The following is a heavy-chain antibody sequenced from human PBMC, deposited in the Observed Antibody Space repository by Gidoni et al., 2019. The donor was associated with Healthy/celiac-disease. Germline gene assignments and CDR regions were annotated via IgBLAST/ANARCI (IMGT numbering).Heavy chain of an antibody. CDR2: INPNSGGT. D-gene: IGHD1-26*01. J-gene: IGHJ4*02. CDR1: GYTFTGYY. CDR3: ARDRPTSQDEGATTHFDY. V-gene: IGHV1-2*02. Sequence: QVQLVQSGAEVKKPGASVKVSCKASGYTFTGYYMHWVRQAPGQGLEWMGWINPNSGGTNYAQKFQGRVTMTRDTSISTAYMELSRLRSDDTAVYYCARDRPTSQDEGATTHFDYWGQGTLVTVSS.